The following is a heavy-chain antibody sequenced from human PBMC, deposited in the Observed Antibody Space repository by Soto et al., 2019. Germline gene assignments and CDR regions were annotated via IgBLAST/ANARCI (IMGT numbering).Heavy chain of an antibody. CDR2: IYYSGST. CDR1: GGSISSYY. Sequence: PSETLSLTCTVSGGSISSYYWIWIRQPPGKGLEWIGYIYYSGSTNYNPSLKSRVTISVDTSKNQFSLKLSSVTAADTAVYYCARGVRGMLDFWSQGTLVTVSS. CDR3: ARGVRGMLDF. D-gene: IGHD3-10*02. J-gene: IGHJ4*02. V-gene: IGHV4-59*01.